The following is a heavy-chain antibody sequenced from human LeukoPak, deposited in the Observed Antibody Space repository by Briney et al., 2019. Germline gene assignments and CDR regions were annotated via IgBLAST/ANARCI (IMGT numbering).Heavy chain of an antibody. CDR2: ISAYNGNT. J-gene: IGHJ6*02. Sequence: GASVKVSCKASGYTFTSYGISWVRQAPGQGLEWMGWISAYNGNTNYAQKLQGRVTMTTDTSTSTAYMELRSLRSDDPAVYYCARDRRVGATSSRGPIRLYYYGMDVWGQGTTVTVSS. CDR3: ARDRRVGATSSRGPIRLYYYGMDV. D-gene: IGHD1-26*01. CDR1: GYTFTSYG. V-gene: IGHV1-18*01.